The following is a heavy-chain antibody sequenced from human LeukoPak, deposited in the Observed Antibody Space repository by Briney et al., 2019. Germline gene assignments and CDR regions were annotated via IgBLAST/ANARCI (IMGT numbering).Heavy chain of an antibody. D-gene: IGHD6-19*01. V-gene: IGHV1-2*02. CDR2: INPNSGGT. Sequence: ASVKVSCKASGYTFTGYYMHWVRQAPGQGLESMGWINPNSGGTNYAQKLQGRVTMTTDTSTSTAYMELRSLRSDDTAVYYCARVGPKGYSSGWYFDYWGQGTLVTVSS. CDR1: GYTFTGYY. J-gene: IGHJ4*02. CDR3: ARVGPKGYSSGWYFDY.